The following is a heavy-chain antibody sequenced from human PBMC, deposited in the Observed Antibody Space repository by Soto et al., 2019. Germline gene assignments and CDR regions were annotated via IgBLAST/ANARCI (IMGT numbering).Heavy chain of an antibody. CDR2: INPKSGGT. J-gene: IGHJ6*02. CDR3: SRGDSTDCSNGVCSFFYNHDMDV. CDR1: GYSFTDYH. V-gene: IGHV1-2*04. Sequence: ASVKVSCKASGYSFTDYHIHWVRQAPGQGLEWLGRINPKSGGTSTAQKFQGWVTMTTDTSISTASMELTRLTSDDTAIYYCSRGDSTDCSNGVCSFFYNHDMDVWGQGTTVTVS. D-gene: IGHD2-8*01.